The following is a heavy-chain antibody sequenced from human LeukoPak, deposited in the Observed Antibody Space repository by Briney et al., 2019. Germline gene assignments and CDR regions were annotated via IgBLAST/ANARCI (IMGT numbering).Heavy chain of an antibody. CDR3: LAGYYYYYMDV. V-gene: IGHV3-23*01. D-gene: IGHD3-16*01. Sequence: SGGSLRLSCAASGFTFSISGMGWVRQAPGKGLECVSPISGSGGSTSYADSVKGRFTISRDNSKNTLYLQMTSLSAEDTAVYYALAGYYYYYMDVWGKGTTVTVSS. CDR2: ISGSGGST. J-gene: IGHJ6*03. CDR1: GFTFSISG.